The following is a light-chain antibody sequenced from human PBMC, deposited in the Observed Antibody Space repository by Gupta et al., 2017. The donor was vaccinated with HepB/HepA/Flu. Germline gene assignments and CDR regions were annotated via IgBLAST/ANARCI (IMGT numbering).Light chain of an antibody. J-gene: IGKJ1*01. CDR2: AVS. V-gene: IGKV3-20*01. Sequence: EIVLTQSPGTLSLSPGERATLSCRTSQSVSDSQLAWYQQKPGQAPRLLIYAVSIRATGVPDRVSGSGSGTDFTLTISRLEPEDFAVYYCQQYDILTWTFGPGTKVEI. CDR3: QQYDILTWT. CDR1: QSVSDSQ.